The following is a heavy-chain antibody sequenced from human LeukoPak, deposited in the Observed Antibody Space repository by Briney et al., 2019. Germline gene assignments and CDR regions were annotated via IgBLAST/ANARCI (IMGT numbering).Heavy chain of an antibody. Sequence: PAGSLTPSCAASGFTFSSYSMNWVRQAPGKGLEWISYITGSSSTTYYADSVKGRFTISRDNSKNTLYMQMNSLRAEDTAVYYCAKSHDSSGSDYWGQGTLVTVSS. J-gene: IGHJ4*02. D-gene: IGHD3-22*01. CDR1: GFTFSSYS. CDR3: AKSHDSSGSDY. V-gene: IGHV3-48*01. CDR2: ITGSSSTT.